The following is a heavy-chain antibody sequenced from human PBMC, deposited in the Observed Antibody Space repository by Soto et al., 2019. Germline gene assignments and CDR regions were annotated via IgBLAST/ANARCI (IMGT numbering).Heavy chain of an antibody. J-gene: IGHJ6*02. D-gene: IGHD5-18*01. CDR1: GGSIRSGGYY. CDR2: IDYSGST. CDR3: ARRDSGYIHGPPHYYYGLDV. V-gene: IGHV4-31*02. Sequence: LCGGSIRSGGYYWCWVRQHPGKGLEWIGYIDYSGSTNYNPSLKSRLSMSVDTSKNHFSLQLTSVTAADTAVYYCARRDSGYIHGPPHYYYGLDVWGQGTTVTVSS.